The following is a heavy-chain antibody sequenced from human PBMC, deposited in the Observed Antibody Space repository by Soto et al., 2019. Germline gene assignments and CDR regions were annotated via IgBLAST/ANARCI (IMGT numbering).Heavy chain of an antibody. CDR2: ICHGGST. Sequence: SETLSLTGAVSGYCISSGYYWGWLRQPPGKGLEWIGSICHGGSTYYNPSLNSRVTLSIDMTNNHVSLILNSVTAAETAVYYCARVGPWVPYYYDSSPYTFENWFDPWGQGTLVTVSS. J-gene: IGHJ5*02. CDR1: GYCISSGYY. CDR3: ARVGPWVPYYYDSSPYTFENWFDP. V-gene: IGHV4-38-2*01. D-gene: IGHD3-22*01.